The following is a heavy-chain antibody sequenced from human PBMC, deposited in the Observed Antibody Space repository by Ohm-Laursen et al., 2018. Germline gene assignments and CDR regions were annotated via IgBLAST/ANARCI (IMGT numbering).Heavy chain of an antibody. Sequence: TLSLTCTVSVGSINSYYWNWIRQPPGKGLEWIGYIYYSGSSNYNPSLKSRVTMSVDTSKNQFSLKLNSVTAADTAVYYCARDYAGAIDYWGQGTLVTVSS. CDR1: VGSINSYY. V-gene: IGHV4-59*12. J-gene: IGHJ4*02. CDR3: ARDYAGAIDY. D-gene: IGHD1-26*01. CDR2: IYYSGSS.